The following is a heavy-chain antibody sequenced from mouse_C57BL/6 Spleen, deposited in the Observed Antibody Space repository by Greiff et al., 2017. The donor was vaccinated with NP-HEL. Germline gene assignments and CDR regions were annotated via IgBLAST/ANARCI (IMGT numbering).Heavy chain of an antibody. V-gene: IGHV1-77*01. J-gene: IGHJ3*01. CDR2: IGPGSGST. CDR1: GYTFTDYY. D-gene: IGHD2-4*01. CDR3: ASQAFYYDYEAWFAY. Sequence: VQLQQSGAELVKPGASVKISCKASGYTFTDYYINWVKQRPGQGLEWIGKIGPGSGSTYYNEKFKGKATLTADKSSSTAYMQLSSLTSEDSAVYFCASQAFYYDYEAWFAYWGQGTLVTVSA.